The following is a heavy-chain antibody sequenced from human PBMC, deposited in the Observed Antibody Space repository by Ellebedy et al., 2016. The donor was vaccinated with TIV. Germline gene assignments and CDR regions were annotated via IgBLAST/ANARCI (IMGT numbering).Heavy chain of an antibody. CDR2: ISYSGST. CDR3: ARDYTIFGVVSHYYYGMDV. D-gene: IGHD3-3*01. J-gene: IGHJ6*02. Sequence: SETLSLXXTVSGGSISSYYWSWIRQPPGKGLEWIGYISYSGSTNYNPSPKSRVTISVDTSKNQFSLKLSSVTAADTAVYYCARDYTIFGVVSHYYYGMDVWGQGTTVTVSS. CDR1: GGSISSYY. V-gene: IGHV4-59*01.